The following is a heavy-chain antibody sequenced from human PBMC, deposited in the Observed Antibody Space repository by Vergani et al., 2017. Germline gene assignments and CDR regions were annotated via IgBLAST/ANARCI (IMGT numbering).Heavy chain of an antibody. CDR3: GRGSDNYN. D-gene: IGHD5-24*01. J-gene: IGHJ4*02. Sequence: EVQLLQSEGAVVQPGGSLRLSCVASGFTFSSHAMSWVRQGHGQGLEWVSSIKKTGDSTHYADSVKGRFTISRDNFKNTLYLQMNSLRVEDTAVYYCGRGSDNYNWGQGTLVTVSS. CDR1: GFTFSSHA. CDR2: IKKTGDST. V-gene: IGHV3-23*01.